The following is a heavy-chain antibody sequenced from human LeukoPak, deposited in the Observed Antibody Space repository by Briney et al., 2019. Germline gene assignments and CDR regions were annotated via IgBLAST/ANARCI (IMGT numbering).Heavy chain of an antibody. CDR3: ARAHNWKYGSFDF. CDR1: GFTFSSYS. Sequence: PGGSLRLSCAASGFTFSSYSMNWVRQAPGKGLEWVSCISSSSSYIYYADSVKGRFTISGDNAKNSLYLQMNSLRAEDTAVYYCARAHNWKYGSFDFWGQGTLVTVSS. J-gene: IGHJ4*02. CDR2: ISSSSSYI. V-gene: IGHV3-21*01. D-gene: IGHD1-7*01.